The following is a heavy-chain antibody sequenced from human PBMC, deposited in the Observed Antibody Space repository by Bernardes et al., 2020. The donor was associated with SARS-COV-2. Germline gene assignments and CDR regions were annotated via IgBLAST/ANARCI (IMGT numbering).Heavy chain of an antibody. CDR1: GGSLSGYY. Sequence: SETLSLTCAVYGGSLSGYYWAWIRQPPGKGLEWIGEINHGGTTSYNPSLEGRVAISVDTSRNQFSLKLMSLTAADTAVYYCARGSNPTGHWFDPWGQGTLVTVSS. J-gene: IGHJ5*02. CDR3: ARGSNPTGHWFDP. V-gene: IGHV4-34*01. CDR2: INHGGTT. D-gene: IGHD3-10*01.